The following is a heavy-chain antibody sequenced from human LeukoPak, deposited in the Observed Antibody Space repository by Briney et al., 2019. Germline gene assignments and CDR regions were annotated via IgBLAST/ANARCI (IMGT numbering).Heavy chain of an antibody. CDR2: ISAYNANT. D-gene: IGHD3-3*01. CDR1: GYTFTSYG. V-gene: IGHV1-18*01. Sequence: GASVKVSCKASGYTFTSYGISWVRQAPGQGLEWMGWISAYNANTNYAQKLQGRVTMTTDTSTSTAYMELRSLRSDDTAVYYCARSPQIFLLDAFDIWGQGTMVTVSS. CDR3: ARSPQIFLLDAFDI. J-gene: IGHJ3*02.